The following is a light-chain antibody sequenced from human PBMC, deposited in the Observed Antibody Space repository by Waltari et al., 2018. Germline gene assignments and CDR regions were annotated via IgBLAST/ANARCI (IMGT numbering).Light chain of an antibody. V-gene: IGKV4-1*01. CDR1: QSPLPTNNKNY. CDR3: QQYYSTPNT. Sequence: DIVVTQSPDSLAVSLGERATLNCKSSQSPLPTNNKNYLAWYQLRPGQPPKLLIYWASTRESGVPGRFSGSGSGTDFTLTISGLQAEDVAVYYCQQYYSTPNTFGQGTKLEIK. CDR2: WAS. J-gene: IGKJ2*01.